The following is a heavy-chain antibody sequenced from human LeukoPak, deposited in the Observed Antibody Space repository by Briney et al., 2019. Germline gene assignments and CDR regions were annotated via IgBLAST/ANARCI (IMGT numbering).Heavy chain of an antibody. CDR3: ARGDGDYDYFYYYGMDV. J-gene: IGHJ6*04. CDR2: IYYSGST. CDR1: GGSVSSYY. Sequence: SETLSLTCTVSGGSVSSYYWSWIRQPSGKGLEWIGYIYYSGSTNYNPSLKSRVTISVDTSKNQFSLKPSSVTAADTAVYYCARGDGDYDYFYYYGMDVWGKGTTVTVSS. D-gene: IGHD4-17*01. V-gene: IGHV4-59*02.